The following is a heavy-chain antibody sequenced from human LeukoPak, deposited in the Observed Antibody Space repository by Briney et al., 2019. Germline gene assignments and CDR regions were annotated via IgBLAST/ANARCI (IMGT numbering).Heavy chain of an antibody. CDR1: GFTFSSYW. Sequence: GGFLRLSCAASGFTFSSYWMSWVRQAPGKGLEWVANIKQDGSEKYYVDSVKGRFTISRDSAKNSLFLQMNSLRAEDTAVYYCARGYYDSSGSPFDYWGQGTLVTVSS. D-gene: IGHD3-22*01. CDR2: IKQDGSEK. CDR3: ARGYYDSSGSPFDY. V-gene: IGHV3-7*01. J-gene: IGHJ4*02.